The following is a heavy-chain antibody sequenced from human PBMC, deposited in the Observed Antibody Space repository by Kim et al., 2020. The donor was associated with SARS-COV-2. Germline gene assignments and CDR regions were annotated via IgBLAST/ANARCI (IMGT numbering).Heavy chain of an antibody. D-gene: IGHD3-9*01. J-gene: IGHJ4*02. Sequence: ASVKGRFTISRDDSKSIAYLQMNSLKTEDTAMYYCTRVLRYFDWPGPFDYWGQGTLVTVSS. CDR3: TRVLRYFDWPGPFDY. V-gene: IGHV3-49*02.